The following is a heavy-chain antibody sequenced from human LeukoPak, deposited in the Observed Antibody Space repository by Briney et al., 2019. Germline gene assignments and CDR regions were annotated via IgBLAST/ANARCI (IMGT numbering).Heavy chain of an antibody. CDR2: INSDGSST. Sequence: GGSLRLSCAPSGFTFRSYWMHWVRQAPGKGLVWVSRINSDGSSTSYADSVKGRFTISRDNAKNTLYLQRNSLRAEDTAVYHCARDRGGSAFDILGQGTMVTVSS. CDR3: ARDRGGSAFDI. J-gene: IGHJ3*02. D-gene: IGHD3-10*01. V-gene: IGHV3-74*01. CDR1: GFTFRSYW.